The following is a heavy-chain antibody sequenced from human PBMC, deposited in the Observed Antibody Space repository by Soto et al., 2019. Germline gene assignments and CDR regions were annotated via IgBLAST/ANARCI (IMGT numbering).Heavy chain of an antibody. Sequence: SESLSLTCTLSGGSLSSSSYYWGWIRQPQGEGLERIGSIYYSGSTYYNPSLKSRVTISVDTSKNQFSLKLSSVTAADTAVYYCAGTLWFGEVFWFDPWGQGTLVT. J-gene: IGHJ5*02. CDR1: GGSLSSSSYY. V-gene: IGHV4-39*01. D-gene: IGHD3-10*01. CDR3: AGTLWFGEVFWFDP. CDR2: IYYSGST.